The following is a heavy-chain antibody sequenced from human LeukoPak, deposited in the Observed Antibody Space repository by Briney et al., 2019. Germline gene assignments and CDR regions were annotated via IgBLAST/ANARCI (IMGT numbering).Heavy chain of an antibody. CDR3: ARALYDFWSAGNDAFDI. D-gene: IGHD3-3*01. J-gene: IGHJ3*02. Sequence: GGSLRLSCAASRFTFNTYAVNWVRQAPGKGLEWVSAISGNGDITYYADSVRGRFTISRDNSKNTLYLQMNSLRAEDTAVYYCARALYDFWSAGNDAFDIWGQGTMVTVSS. CDR2: ISGNGDIT. CDR1: RFTFNTYA. V-gene: IGHV3-23*01.